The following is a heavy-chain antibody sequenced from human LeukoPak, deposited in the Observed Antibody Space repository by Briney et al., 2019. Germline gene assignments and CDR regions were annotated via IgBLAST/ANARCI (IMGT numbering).Heavy chain of an antibody. D-gene: IGHD1-26*01. CDR1: GFTFSSYG. V-gene: IGHV3-30*03. CDR3: ASGTYYVRDY. Sequence: PGRSLRLSCAASGFTFSSYGMHWVRQAPGKGLEWVAVISYDGSNKYYADSVKGRFTISRDNSKNTLYLQMNSLRAEDTAVYYCASGTYYVRDYWGQGTLVTVSS. CDR2: ISYDGSNK. J-gene: IGHJ4*02.